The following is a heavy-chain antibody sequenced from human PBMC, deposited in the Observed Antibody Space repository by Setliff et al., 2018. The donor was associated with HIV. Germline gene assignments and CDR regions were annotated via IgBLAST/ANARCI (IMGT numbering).Heavy chain of an antibody. Sequence: ASVKVSCKASGYTFNNYGINWVRQAPGQGLEWMGWISAYTGNTNYAQKFQGRVTVTTDTSTTTAYMELRGLTSDDTAVYFCARDYNRGSLEQQLVHFDYWGQGTLVTVSS. CDR2: ISAYTGNT. V-gene: IGHV1-18*01. J-gene: IGHJ4*02. D-gene: IGHD6-13*01. CDR3: ARDYNRGSLEQQLVHFDY. CDR1: GYTFNNYG.